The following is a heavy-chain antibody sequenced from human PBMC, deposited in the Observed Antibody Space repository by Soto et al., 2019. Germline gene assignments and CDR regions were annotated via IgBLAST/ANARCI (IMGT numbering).Heavy chain of an antibody. CDR2: IYSDGTT. J-gene: IGHJ4*02. D-gene: IGHD3-10*01. CDR1: GFIVTSNY. V-gene: IGHV3-53*01. CDR3: AKGGPGASSGLFES. Sequence: PGGSLRLSCAASGFIVTSNYMSWVRQAPGKGLEWVSVIYSDGTTNYAESVKGRFIISRDNSKNTVFLQMSSLRAEDTAVYYCAKGGPGASSGLFESWGQGTLVTSPQ.